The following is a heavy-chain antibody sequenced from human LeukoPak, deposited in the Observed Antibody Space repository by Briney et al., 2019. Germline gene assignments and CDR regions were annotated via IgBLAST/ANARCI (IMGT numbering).Heavy chain of an antibody. Sequence: GGSLRLSCAASGFTVSSNYISWVRQAPGEGLEWVSVIYSGVSTYYEDAVKGRFTISRDNSNNTLYLQLHSLRAEDTAVYYCAREYSGYGDYGYWGQGTLVTVSS. V-gene: IGHV3-53*01. CDR3: AREYSGYGDYGY. CDR1: GFTVSSNY. CDR2: IYSGVST. J-gene: IGHJ4*02. D-gene: IGHD4-17*01.